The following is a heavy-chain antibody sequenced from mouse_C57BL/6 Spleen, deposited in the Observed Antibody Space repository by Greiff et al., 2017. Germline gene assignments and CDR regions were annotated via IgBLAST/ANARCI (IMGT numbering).Heavy chain of an antibody. D-gene: IGHD1-1*01. V-gene: IGHV1-9*01. J-gene: IGHJ2*01. CDR2: ILPGSGST. CDR1: GYTFTGYW. CDR3: ARGGFTTVVATRFDY. Sequence: QVQLQQPGAELMKPGASVKLSCKATGYTFTGYWIEWVKQRPGHGLEWIGEILPGSGSTNYNEKFKGKATFTADTSSNTAYMQLSSLTTEDSAIYYCARGGFTTVVATRFDYWGQGTTLTVSS.